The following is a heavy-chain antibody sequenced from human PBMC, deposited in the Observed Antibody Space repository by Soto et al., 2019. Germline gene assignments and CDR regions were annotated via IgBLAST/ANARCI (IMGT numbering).Heavy chain of an antibody. CDR3: AKDLGFCGGDCYPLSFDL. V-gene: IGHV3-23*01. CDR2: ISGSGGST. CDR1: GFTFSSYA. D-gene: IGHD2-21*02. J-gene: IGHJ2*01. Sequence: GGSLRLSCAASGFTFSSYAMSWVRQAPGKGLEWVSAISGSGGSTYYADSVKGRFTISRDNSKNTLYLQMNSLRAEDTAVYYCAKDLGFCGGDCYPLSFDLWGRGTLVTVSS.